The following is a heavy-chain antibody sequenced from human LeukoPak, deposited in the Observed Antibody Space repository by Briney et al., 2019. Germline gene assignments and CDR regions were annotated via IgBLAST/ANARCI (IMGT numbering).Heavy chain of an antibody. V-gene: IGHV5-51*01. CDR1: GYSFTNYW. J-gene: IGHJ3*02. CDR2: IYPGDSDT. Sequence: GESMKISCKGSGYSFTNYWIGWVRQMPGKRVEWMRSIYPGDSDTSYSPSFQGQVTISADKSSSTAYLQWSSLKASDTAMYYCARPRGYGGKYDAFDIWGQGTMVTVSS. D-gene: IGHD4-23*01. CDR3: ARPRGYGGKYDAFDI.